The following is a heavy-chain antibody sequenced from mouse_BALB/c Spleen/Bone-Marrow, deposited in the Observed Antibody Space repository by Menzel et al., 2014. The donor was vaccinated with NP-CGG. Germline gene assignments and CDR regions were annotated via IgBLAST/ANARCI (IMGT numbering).Heavy chain of an antibody. V-gene: IGHV1-80*01. D-gene: IGHD2-4*01. CDR3: ASVYDYGRGYAMDY. Sequence: QAQLQQSGAEVMRPGSSVNISCKASGYAFSNYGMNWVKQRPGQGLEWIGQIYPGDGDTNYNGKFKGRVTLTADKSSSTAYMQLSSLTSEDSAVYFCASVYDYGRGYAMDYWGQGTSVTVSS. J-gene: IGHJ4*01. CDR2: IYPGDGDT. CDR1: GYAFSNYG.